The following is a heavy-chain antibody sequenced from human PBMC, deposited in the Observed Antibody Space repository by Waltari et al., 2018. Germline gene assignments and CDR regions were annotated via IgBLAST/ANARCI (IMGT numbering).Heavy chain of an antibody. CDR1: GGTFNNYA. CDR2: ITPMLETA. V-gene: IGHV1-69*13. D-gene: IGHD1-26*01. CDR3: ARGARKVGPTDSLDF. Sequence: QVHLVQSGAEVKKPGSSVKVSCKASGGTFNNYAINWVRQAPGRGLEWMGGITPMLETANLAQKFQGRVTITADESTNTAYMELRSLTSDDTAVYFCARGARKVGPTDSLDFWGQGTMV. J-gene: IGHJ3*01.